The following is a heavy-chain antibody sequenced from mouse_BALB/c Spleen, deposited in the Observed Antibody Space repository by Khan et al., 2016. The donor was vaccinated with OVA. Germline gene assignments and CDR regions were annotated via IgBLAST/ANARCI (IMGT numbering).Heavy chain of an antibody. CDR2: IWGDGST. J-gene: IGHJ4*01. V-gene: IGHV2-3*01. Sequence: QVQLKESGPGLVAPSQSLAITCTVSGFSLTSYGVNWVRQPPGKGLEWLGVIWGDGSTNYHSTLIFRLIISKDNSKSQVFLKLNSLRTDDTATYFCAKFSPDYDSMDYWGQGTSVTVSA. CDR3: AKFSPDYDSMDY. D-gene: IGHD6-2*01. CDR1: GFSLTSYG.